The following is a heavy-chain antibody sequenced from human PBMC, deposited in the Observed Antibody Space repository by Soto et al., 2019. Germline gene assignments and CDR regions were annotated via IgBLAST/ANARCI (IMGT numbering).Heavy chain of an antibody. CDR1: GYSFTSYW. CDR3: ARPSSYNYYYYGMDV. V-gene: IGHV5-51*01. CDR2: IYPGDSDG. D-gene: IGHD2-2*01. J-gene: IGHJ6*02. Sequence: GASLKISCKGCGYSFTSYWIGWVRQMPGKGLEWMGIIYPGDSDGRYSPSFQGHVTISADKSISTAYLQWSSLKASDTAMYYCARPSSYNYYYYGMDVWGQGTTVTVSS.